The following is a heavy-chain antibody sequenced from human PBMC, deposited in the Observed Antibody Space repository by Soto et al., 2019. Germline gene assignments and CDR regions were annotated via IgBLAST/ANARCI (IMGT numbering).Heavy chain of an antibody. CDR3: ARHIAARSAFDI. J-gene: IGHJ3*02. D-gene: IGHD6-6*01. Sequence: SETLSLTCTVSGGSISSYYWSWIRQPPGKGLEWIGYIYYSGSTNYNPSLKSRVTISVDTSKNQFSLKLSSVTAADTAVYYCARHIAARSAFDIWGQGTMVTVSS. V-gene: IGHV4-59*08. CDR2: IYYSGST. CDR1: GGSISSYY.